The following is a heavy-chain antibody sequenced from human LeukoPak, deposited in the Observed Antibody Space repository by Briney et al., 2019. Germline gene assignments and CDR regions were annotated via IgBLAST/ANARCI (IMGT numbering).Heavy chain of an antibody. J-gene: IGHJ3*02. V-gene: IGHV1-46*01. CDR1: GCTFTNYY. Sequence: ASVKVSCKASGCTFTNYYIYWVRQAPGQGLEWMGIINTSGGSTDYAQKFQGRVTMTRDTSTTTVYMELSSLRSEDTAVYYCARATWYGGNPSGAFDIWGQGTMVTVSS. CDR2: INTSGGST. D-gene: IGHD4/OR15-4a*01. CDR3: ARATWYGGNPSGAFDI.